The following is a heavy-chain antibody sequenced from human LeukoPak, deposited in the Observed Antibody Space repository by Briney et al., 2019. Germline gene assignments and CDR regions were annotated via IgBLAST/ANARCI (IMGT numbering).Heavy chain of an antibody. CDR1: GGSISNYY. CDR2: INHSGST. CDR3: ARESVVAALDY. Sequence: PSETLSLTCTVSGGSISNYYWSWIRQPPGKGLEWIGEINHSGSTNYNPSLKSRVTISVDTSKNQFSLKLSSVTAADTAVYYCARESVVAALDYWGQGTLVTVSS. J-gene: IGHJ4*02. V-gene: IGHV4-34*01. D-gene: IGHD2-15*01.